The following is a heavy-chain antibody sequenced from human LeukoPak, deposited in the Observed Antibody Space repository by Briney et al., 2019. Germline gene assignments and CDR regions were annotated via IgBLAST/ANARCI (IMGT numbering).Heavy chain of an antibody. J-gene: IGHJ6*04. CDR2: INPNSGGT. D-gene: IGHD5-12*01. CDR3: AKEGGEFRGYLDV. CDR1: GYTFTGYY. V-gene: IGHV1-2*06. Sequence: GASVKVSCKASGYTFTGYYMHWVRQAPGQGLEWMGRINPNSGGTNYAQKFQGRVTMTRDTSISTAYMELSRLRSDDTAVYYCAKEGGEFRGYLDVWGKGTTVTVSS.